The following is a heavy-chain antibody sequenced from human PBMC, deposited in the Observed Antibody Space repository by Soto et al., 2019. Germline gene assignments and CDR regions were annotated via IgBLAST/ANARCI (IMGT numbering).Heavy chain of an antibody. D-gene: IGHD5-18*01. CDR1: GGTFSSYA. J-gene: IGHJ6*02. Sequence: SVKVSCKASGGTFSSYAISWVRQAPGQGLEWMGGIIPIFGTANYAQKFQGRVTITADESASTAYMELSSLRSEDTAVYYCARDRGYSYGPYYYYYGMDVWGQGTTVTVSS. CDR3: ARDRGYSYGPYYYYYGMDV. V-gene: IGHV1-69*13. CDR2: IIPIFGTA.